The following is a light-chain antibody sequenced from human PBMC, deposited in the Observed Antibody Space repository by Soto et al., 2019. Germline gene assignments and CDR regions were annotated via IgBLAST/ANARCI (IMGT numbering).Light chain of an antibody. Sequence: IVLTQSPGTLSLSPGERATLSCRASQSVSSSYLAWYQQKPGQAPRLLIYGASSRSTGIPDRFSGSGSGTDFTLTISRLEPEDFAVYYCQQYGHSPPITFRQGTRLEIK. CDR2: GAS. J-gene: IGKJ5*01. CDR1: QSVSSSY. V-gene: IGKV3-20*01. CDR3: QQYGHSPPIT.